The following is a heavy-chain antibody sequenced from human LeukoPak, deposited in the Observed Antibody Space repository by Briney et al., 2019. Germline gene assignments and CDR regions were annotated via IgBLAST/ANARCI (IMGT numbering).Heavy chain of an antibody. CDR2: INPNSGGT. J-gene: IGHJ4*02. Sequence: ASVKVSCKASGYTFTGYYMHWVRQAPGQGVEWMGWINPNSGGTNYAQKFQGRVTMTRDTSISTAYMELSRLRSDDTAVYYCASTLGSSSSSPAPPDYWGQGTLVTVSS. V-gene: IGHV1-2*02. CDR1: GYTFTGYY. D-gene: IGHD6-13*01. CDR3: ASTLGSSSSSPAPPDY.